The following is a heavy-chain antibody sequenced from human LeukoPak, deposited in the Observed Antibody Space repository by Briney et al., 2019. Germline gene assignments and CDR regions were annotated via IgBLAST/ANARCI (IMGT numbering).Heavy chain of an antibody. J-gene: IGHJ3*02. CDR1: GFTVSSNY. D-gene: IGHD3-3*01. CDR3: GRVFVPLRIFFDI. CDR2: IHSGGST. Sequence: GGSLRLSCAASGFTVSSNYMSWVRQAPGKGLEWVSVIHSGGSTYYADSVRGRFTISRDNAKNSLYLQMNSLRDEDTAGYYWGRVFVPLRIFFDIGGKGTMVTF. V-gene: IGHV3-66*01.